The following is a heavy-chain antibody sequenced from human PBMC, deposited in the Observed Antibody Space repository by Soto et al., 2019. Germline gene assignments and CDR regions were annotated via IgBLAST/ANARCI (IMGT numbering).Heavy chain of an antibody. CDR2: INNNGGIT. CDR1: GFTFSSYA. J-gene: IGHJ4*02. V-gene: IGHV3-64*01. Sequence: EVQLVESGGGLVQPGGSLRLSCAASGFTFSSYAMHWVRQAPGKGLEYVSTINNNGGITYYANSVKGRFTIYRDNSKNTLYLQMGSLRAEDMAVYYCATTISAVGGYYFDYWGQGTLVTVSS. D-gene: IGHD6-13*01. CDR3: ATTISAVGGYYFDY.